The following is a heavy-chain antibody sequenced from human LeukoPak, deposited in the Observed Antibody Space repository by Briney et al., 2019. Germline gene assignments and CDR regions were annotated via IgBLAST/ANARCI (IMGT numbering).Heavy chain of an antibody. Sequence: ASVKVSCKASGGTFSNYAISWVRQAPGQGLERMGGIIPIFGTANYAQKFQDRVTITTDESTTTAYMELSSLRSDDTAVYYCARVSPQRATGNWFDPWGQGTLVTVSS. J-gene: IGHJ5*02. V-gene: IGHV1-69*05. CDR2: IIPIFGTA. D-gene: IGHD5-24*01. CDR1: GGTFSNYA. CDR3: ARVSPQRATGNWFDP.